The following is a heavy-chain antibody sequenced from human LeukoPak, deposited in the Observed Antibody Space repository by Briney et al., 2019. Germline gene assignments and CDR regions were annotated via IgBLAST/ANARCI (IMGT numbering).Heavy chain of an antibody. CDR2: MNPNSGNT. CDR1: GCTFTSYD. J-gene: IGHJ3*02. D-gene: IGHD3-10*01. V-gene: IGHV1-8*01. CDR3: ARGWYGSGSSDI. Sequence: ASVKVSCKASGCTFTSYDINWVRQATGQGLEWMGWMNPNSGNTGYAQKFQGRVTMTRNTSISTAYMELSSLRSEDTAVYYCARGWYGSGSSDIWGQGTMVTVSS.